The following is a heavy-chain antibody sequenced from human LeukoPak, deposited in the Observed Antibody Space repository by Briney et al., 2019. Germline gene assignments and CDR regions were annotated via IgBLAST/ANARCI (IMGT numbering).Heavy chain of an antibody. D-gene: IGHD2-15*01. J-gene: IGHJ1*01. Sequence: SETLSLTCTVSGGSISSSSYYWGWIRQPPGKGLEWIGSIYYSGSTYYNPSLKSRVTTSVDTSKNQFSLKLSSVTAADTAVYYCASYCSGGSCYSEYFQHWGQGTLITVSS. CDR3: ASYCSGGSCYSEYFQH. V-gene: IGHV4-39*01. CDR2: IYYSGST. CDR1: GGSISSSSYY.